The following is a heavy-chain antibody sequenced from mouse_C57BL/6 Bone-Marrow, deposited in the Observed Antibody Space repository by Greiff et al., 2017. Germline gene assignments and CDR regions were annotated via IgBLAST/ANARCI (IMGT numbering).Heavy chain of an antibody. CDR3: ARRHYYGSTRYFDV. V-gene: IGHV5-17*01. J-gene: IGHJ1*03. Sequence: EVKLQESGGGLVKPGGSLKLSCAASGFTFSDYGMHWVRQAPEKGLEWVAYISSGSSTIYYADTVKGRFTISRDNAKNTMFLQMTSLRSEDTAMYYCARRHYYGSTRYFDVWGTGTTVTVSS. CDR1: GFTFSDYG. D-gene: IGHD1-1*01. CDR2: ISSGSSTI.